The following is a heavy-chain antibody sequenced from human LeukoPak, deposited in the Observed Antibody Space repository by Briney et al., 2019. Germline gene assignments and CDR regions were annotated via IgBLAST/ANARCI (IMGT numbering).Heavy chain of an antibody. CDR3: ARETFRITMVRGGPDI. J-gene: IGHJ3*02. D-gene: IGHD3-10*01. CDR1: GFTFSSYG. Sequence: GGSLRLSCAASGFTFSSYGMHWVRQAPGKGLEWVAFIRYDGSNKYYADSVKGRFTISSDNSKNTLYLQMNSLRAEDTAVYYCARETFRITMVRGGPDIWGQGTMVTVSS. V-gene: IGHV3-30*02. CDR2: IRYDGSNK.